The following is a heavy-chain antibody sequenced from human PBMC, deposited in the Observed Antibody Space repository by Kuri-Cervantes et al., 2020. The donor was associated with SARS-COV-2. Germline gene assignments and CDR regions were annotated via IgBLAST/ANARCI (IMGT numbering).Heavy chain of an antibody. Sequence: GGSLRLSCAASGFTFSSYAMHWVRQAPGKGLEWVAVISYDGSNKYYADSVKGRFTISRDNSKNTLYLQMNSLRAEDTAVYYCAAELVDAFDSWGQGTMVTVSS. CDR3: AAELVDAFDS. CDR1: GFTFSSYA. V-gene: IGHV3-30-3*01. D-gene: IGHD3-10*01. CDR2: ISYDGSNK. J-gene: IGHJ3*02.